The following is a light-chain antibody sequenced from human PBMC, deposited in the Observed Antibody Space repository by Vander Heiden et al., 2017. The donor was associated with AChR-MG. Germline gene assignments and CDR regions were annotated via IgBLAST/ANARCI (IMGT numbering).Light chain of an antibody. J-gene: IGLJ1*01. CDR1: SIDIGSFNY. V-gene: IGLV2-14*01. Sequence: QSALTQPASVSGSPGQSSTISCTGTSIDIGSFNYVSWYQQYPGKAPKLIIYDVNDRLSGISSRFSGSKSGNTASLTISGLQAEDEADYYCTSYRSSDTIYVFGSGTRVTV. CDR3: TSYRSSDTIYV. CDR2: DVN.